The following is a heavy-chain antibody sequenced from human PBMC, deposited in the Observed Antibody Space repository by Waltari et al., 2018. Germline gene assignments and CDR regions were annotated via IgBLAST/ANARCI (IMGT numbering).Heavy chain of an antibody. CDR3: ARAGYYDGGGYSFGAFDI. CDR1: GGSISSHY. Sequence: QVQLQESGPGLVKPSETLSLICTVSGGSISSHYWNWIRQPPGKGPEWIGYMSYSGITNYNPSLKSRVTISVDTSKNQFSLKLKSVTAADTAVYYCARAGYYDGGGYSFGAFDIWGQGTVVTVSS. V-gene: IGHV4-59*11. J-gene: IGHJ3*02. CDR2: MSYSGIT. D-gene: IGHD3-22*01.